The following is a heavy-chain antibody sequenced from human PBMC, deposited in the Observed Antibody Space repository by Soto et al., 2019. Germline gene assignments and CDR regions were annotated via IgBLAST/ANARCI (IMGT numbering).Heavy chain of an antibody. D-gene: IGHD6-19*01. V-gene: IGHV4-59*01. CDR1: GGSISSYY. CDR2: IYYSGST. J-gene: IGHJ5*02. CDR3: ARSNGTVAGTNWFDP. Sequence: SETLSLTCTVSGGSISSYYWSWIRQPPGKGLEWIGYIYYSGSTNYNPSLKSRVTISVDTSKNQFSLKLSSVTAADTAVYYCARSNGTVAGTNWFDPWGQGNLVTVSS.